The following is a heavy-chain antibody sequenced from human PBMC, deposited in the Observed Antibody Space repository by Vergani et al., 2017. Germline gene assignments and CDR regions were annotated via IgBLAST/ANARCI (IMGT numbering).Heavy chain of an antibody. CDR3: TGWSAPFDY. CDR2: IKSKTYGGTT. J-gene: IGHJ4*02. V-gene: IGHV3-15*01. Sequence: EVQLVESGGGLVKPGGSLRLSCAASGFTFSNAWMNWVRQAPGKGLEWVGRIKSKTYGGTTDYVAPVKGRFTISRDDSKNTLYLQMNSLKTEDTAVYYCTGWSAPFDYWGQGTLVTVSS. D-gene: IGHD6-19*01. CDR1: GFTFSNAW.